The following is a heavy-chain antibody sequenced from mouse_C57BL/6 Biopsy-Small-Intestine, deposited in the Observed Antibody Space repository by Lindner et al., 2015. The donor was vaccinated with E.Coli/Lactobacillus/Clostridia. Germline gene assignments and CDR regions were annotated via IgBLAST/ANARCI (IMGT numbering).Heavy chain of an antibody. CDR3: VRRDYSPHYFDY. CDR2: ISSGSNTI. CDR1: GFTFSDYG. J-gene: IGHJ2*01. V-gene: IGHV5-17*01. D-gene: IGHD1-1*01. Sequence: VQLQESGGGLVKPGGSLKLSCAASGFTFSDYGMHWVRQAPEKGLEWVAYISSGSNTIYYADTVKGRFTISRDNAKNTLFLQMTSLRSEDTAMYYCVRRDYSPHYFDYWGQGTTLTVSS.